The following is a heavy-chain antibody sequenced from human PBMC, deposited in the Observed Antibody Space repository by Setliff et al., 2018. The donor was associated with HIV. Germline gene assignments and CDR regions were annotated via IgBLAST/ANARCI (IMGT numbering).Heavy chain of an antibody. CDR3: ARDSGDDYSDYYYYGMDV. J-gene: IGHJ6*02. D-gene: IGHD4-4*01. CDR1: GYTFTSYY. CDR2: INPSTGST. Sequence: ASVKVSCKASGYTFTSYYLYWVRQAPGQGLEWMGIINPSTGSTSYAQKFQGRVTFTWDTSASTAYMELSSLRSEDTALYYCARDSGDDYSDYYYYGMDVWGQGTTVTVSS. V-gene: IGHV1-46*01.